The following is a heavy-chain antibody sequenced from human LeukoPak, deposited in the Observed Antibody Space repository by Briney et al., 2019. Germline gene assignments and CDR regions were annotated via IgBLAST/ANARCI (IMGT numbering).Heavy chain of an antibody. J-gene: IGHJ6*02. V-gene: IGHV3-30*18. CDR1: GFTFSSSG. CDR2: ISYDGSTK. Sequence: GRSLRLSCAASGFTFSSSGMHWARQAPGKGLEWVAVISYDGSTKCYADSVKGRFTISRDNSKNTLYLQMNSLRAEDTAVYYCGKYDFWGVYVIDVWGQGPTVTVSS. D-gene: IGHD3-3*01. CDR3: GKYDFWGVYVIDV.